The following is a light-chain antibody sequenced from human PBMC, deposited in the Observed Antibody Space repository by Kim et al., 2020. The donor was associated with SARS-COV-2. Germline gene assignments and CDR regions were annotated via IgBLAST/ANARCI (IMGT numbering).Light chain of an antibody. CDR1: SGHSSYI. J-gene: IGLJ3*02. CDR3: ETWDTKTWV. V-gene: IGLV4-60*03. CDR2: LEGSGTY. Sequence: QPVLTQSSSASASLGSSVKLTCTLSSGHSSYIIAWHQQQPGKAPRYLMKLEGSGTYNKGSGVPDRFSGSGSGADRYLTISDLQSEDEADYYCETWDTKTWVFGGGTQLTVL.